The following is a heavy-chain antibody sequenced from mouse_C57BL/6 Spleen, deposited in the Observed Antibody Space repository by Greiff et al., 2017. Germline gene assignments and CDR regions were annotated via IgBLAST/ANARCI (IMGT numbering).Heavy chain of an antibody. CDR2: IDPENGDT. D-gene: IGHD1-1*01. V-gene: IGHV14-4*01. J-gene: IGHJ4*01. CDR1: GFNIKDDY. Sequence: EVKLVESGAELVRPGASVKLSCTASGFNIKDDYMHWVKQRPEQGLEWIGWIDPENGDTEYASKFQGKATITADTSSNTAYLQLSSLTSEYTAVYDYTTRHRVVAPYAMDYWGQGTSVTVSS. CDR3: TTRHRVVAPYAMDY.